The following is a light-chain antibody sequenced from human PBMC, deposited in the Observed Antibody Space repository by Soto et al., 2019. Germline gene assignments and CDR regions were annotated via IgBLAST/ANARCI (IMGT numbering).Light chain of an antibody. V-gene: IGKV1-5*01. J-gene: IGKJ1*01. Sequence: GDRVTITCRASQSISGWLAWYQQKPGKAPKLLIYDASSLESGVPSRFSGSGSGTEFTLTISSLQSEDFAVYYCQQYHNWWTFGQGTKVDIK. CDR2: DAS. CDR1: QSISGW. CDR3: QQYHNWWT.